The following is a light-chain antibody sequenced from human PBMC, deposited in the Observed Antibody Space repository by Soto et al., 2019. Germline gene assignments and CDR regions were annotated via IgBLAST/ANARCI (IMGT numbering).Light chain of an antibody. CDR2: YDT. V-gene: IGLV3-21*04. J-gene: IGLJ2*01. CDR1: NIGSES. Sequence: SYELTQPPSVSVAPGKTARITCGGNNIGSESVHWYQQKPGQAPVLVIYYDTDRPSGIPERLSGSKSGNTATLTISRVEAGDEVDYYCQVWDSSSDHVIFGGGTNLTVL. CDR3: QVWDSSSDHVI.